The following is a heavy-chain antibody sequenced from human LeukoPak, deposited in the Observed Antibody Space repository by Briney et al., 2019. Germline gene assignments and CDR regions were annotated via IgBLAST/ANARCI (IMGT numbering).Heavy chain of an antibody. Sequence: GRSLRLSCAASGFTFDDYAMHWVRQAPGKGLEWVSGISWNSGSIGYADSVKGRFTISRDNAKNSLYLQMNSLRSDDAAVYYCARGPYCSSSSCYYGTELAAEYFHHWGQGALVTVSS. V-gene: IGHV3-9*01. J-gene: IGHJ1*01. CDR2: ISWNSGSI. CDR1: GFTFDDYA. D-gene: IGHD2-2*01. CDR3: ARGPYCSSSSCYYGTELAAEYFHH.